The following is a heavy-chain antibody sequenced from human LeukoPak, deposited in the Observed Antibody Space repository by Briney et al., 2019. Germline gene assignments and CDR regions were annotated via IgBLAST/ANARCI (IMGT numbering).Heavy chain of an antibody. Sequence: GGSLRLSCAASGFTFSSYSMNWVRQAPGKGLEWVSSISSSSSYIYYADSVKGRFTISRDNAKNSLYLQMNSLRAEDTAVYYCARDSVPGSWEFDYWGQGTLDTVSS. CDR2: ISSSSSYI. J-gene: IGHJ4*02. CDR1: GFTFSSYS. V-gene: IGHV3-21*01. D-gene: IGHD6-13*01. CDR3: ARDSVPGSWEFDY.